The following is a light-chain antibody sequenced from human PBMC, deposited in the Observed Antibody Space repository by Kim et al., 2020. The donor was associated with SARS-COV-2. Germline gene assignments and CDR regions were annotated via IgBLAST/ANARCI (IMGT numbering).Light chain of an antibody. CDR1: KLGDKY. J-gene: IGLJ1*01. CDR2: QDN. Sequence: SYELTQPPSVSVSPGQTASITCSGYKLGDKYVSWYQQKPGQSPVVVIYQDNQRPSGIPGRFSGSNSGNTATLTISGTQAMDEADYYCQAWDSGTQNYVFGTGTKVTVL. V-gene: IGLV3-1*01. CDR3: QAWDSGTQNYV.